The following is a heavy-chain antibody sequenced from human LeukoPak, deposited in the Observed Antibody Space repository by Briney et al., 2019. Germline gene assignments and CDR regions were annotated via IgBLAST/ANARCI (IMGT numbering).Heavy chain of an antibody. D-gene: IGHD1-26*01. V-gene: IGHV1-69*05. CDR1: GGTFTSYA. Sequence: ASVKVSCKASGGTFTSYAISWVRQAPGQGLEWMGGIIPIFGTANYAQKFQGRVTITTDESTSTAYMELSSLRSEDTAVYYCAREEVGATQSDYWGQGTLVTVSS. CDR3: AREEVGATQSDY. CDR2: IIPIFGTA. J-gene: IGHJ4*02.